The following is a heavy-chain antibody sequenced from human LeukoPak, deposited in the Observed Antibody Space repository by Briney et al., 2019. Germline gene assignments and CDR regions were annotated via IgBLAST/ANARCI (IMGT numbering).Heavy chain of an antibody. J-gene: IGHJ3*02. CDR3: AKAGPWIHDAFDI. CDR1: GITFSSYA. Sequence: PGRSLRLSCAASGITFSSYAMHWVRQAPGKGLEWVAVISYDGSNKYYADSVKGRFTISRDNSKNTLYLQMNSLRAEDTAVYYCAKAGPWIHDAFDIWGQGTMVTVSS. D-gene: IGHD1-1*01. V-gene: IGHV3-30-3*01. CDR2: ISYDGSNK.